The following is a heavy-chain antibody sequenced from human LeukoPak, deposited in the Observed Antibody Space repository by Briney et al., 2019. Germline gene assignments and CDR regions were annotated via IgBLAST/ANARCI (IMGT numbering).Heavy chain of an antibody. J-gene: IGHJ6*02. CDR2: IKSKTDGGTT. CDR1: GFTFSNAW. CDR3: TTEGSYEYYYGMDV. Sequence: GGSLRLSCAASGFTFSNAWMSWVRQAPGKGLEWVGRIKSKTDGGTTDYAAPVKGRFTTSRDDSKNTLYLQMNSLKTEDTAVYYCTTEGSYEYYYGMDVWGQGTTVTVSS. V-gene: IGHV3-15*01. D-gene: IGHD5-12*01.